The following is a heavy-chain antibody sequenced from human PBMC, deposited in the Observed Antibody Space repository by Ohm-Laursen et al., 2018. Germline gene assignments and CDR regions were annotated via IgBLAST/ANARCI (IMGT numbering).Heavy chain of an antibody. V-gene: IGHV1-69*06. D-gene: IGHD3-10*01. J-gene: IGHJ3*02. CDR3: ATLWFGDDAFDI. CDR1: GGTFSSYA. Sequence: SSVKVSCKASGGTFSSYAISWVRQAPGQGLEWMGGIIPIFGTANYAQKFQGRVTITADKSTSTAYMELSSLRSEDTAVYYCATLWFGDDAFDIWGQGTMVTVSS. CDR2: IIPIFGTA.